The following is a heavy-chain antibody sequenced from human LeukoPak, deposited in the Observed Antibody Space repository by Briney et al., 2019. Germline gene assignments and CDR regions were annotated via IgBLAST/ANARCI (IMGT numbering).Heavy chain of an antibody. Sequence: SETLSLTCTVSGVSISSYYWSWIRQPAGKGLEWIGRIYTTANTNYNPSLKSRVTMSVDTSKNQFSLKLSSVTAADTAVYYCARDPFLYYGDYPWGQGTLVTVSS. J-gene: IGHJ5*02. V-gene: IGHV4-4*07. CDR2: IYTTANT. CDR1: GVSISSYY. D-gene: IGHD4-17*01. CDR3: ARDPFLYYGDYP.